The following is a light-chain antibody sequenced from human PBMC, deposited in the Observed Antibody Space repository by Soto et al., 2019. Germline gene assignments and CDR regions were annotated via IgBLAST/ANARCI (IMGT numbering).Light chain of an antibody. CDR1: QGISSW. V-gene: IGKV1D-12*01. J-gene: IGKJ2*01. Sequence: DIQMTQSPSSVSASVGDRVTFTCRASQGISSWLAWYQQKPGKAPKLLIYAASTLQGAVPSRFSGRGSGTDFRLTISSLQPEDFATYYCQQTNIFPYTFGQGTKLEIK. CDR3: QQTNIFPYT. CDR2: AAS.